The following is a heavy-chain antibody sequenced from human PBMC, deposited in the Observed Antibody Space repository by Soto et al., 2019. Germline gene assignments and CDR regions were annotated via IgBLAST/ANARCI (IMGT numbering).Heavy chain of an antibody. CDR3: ARGYSSSWYFDY. D-gene: IGHD6-13*01. V-gene: IGHV4-4*07. Sequence: SETLSLTCTVSGGSISSYYWSWIRQPAGQGLEWIGRIYTSGSTNYNTSLKIRVTMSVDTSKNQFSLKLSSVTAADTAVYYYARGYSSSWYFDYWGQGTLVTVSS. J-gene: IGHJ4*02. CDR1: GGSISSYY. CDR2: IYTSGST.